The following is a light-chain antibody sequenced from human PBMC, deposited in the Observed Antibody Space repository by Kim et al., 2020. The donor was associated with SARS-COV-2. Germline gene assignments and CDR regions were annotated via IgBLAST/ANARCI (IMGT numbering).Light chain of an antibody. CDR1: VLTSKY. CDR2: KDS. V-gene: IGLV3-27*01. J-gene: IGLJ2*01. CDR3: YSAADTSLV. Sequence: SYELTQPSSVSVMPGQTARITCSGDVLTSKYARWFQQKPGQAPVLILYKDSERPSGIPERFSGSRLGTTVTLTISGAQVEDEADYYCYSAADTSLVFCGRTELTVL.